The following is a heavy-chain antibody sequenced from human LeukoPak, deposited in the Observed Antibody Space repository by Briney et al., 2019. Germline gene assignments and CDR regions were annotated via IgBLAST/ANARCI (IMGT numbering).Heavy chain of an antibody. CDR2: INHGVGST. CDR1: RYSFTSYY. D-gene: IGHD2-15*01. J-gene: IGHJ5*02. Sequence: AAVQLSCKASRYSFTSYYMYWVELAPGQGIERLGMINHGVGSTSYAQKFQGRVTMTRDTSTSTVYMELSSLRSEDTAVYYCARIRGYCSGGSCPNWFDPWGQGTLVTVSS. CDR3: ARIRGYCSGGSCPNWFDP. V-gene: IGHV1-46*01.